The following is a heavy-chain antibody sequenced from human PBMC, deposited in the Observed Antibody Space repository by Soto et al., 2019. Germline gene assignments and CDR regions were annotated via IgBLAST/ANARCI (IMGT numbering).Heavy chain of an antibody. V-gene: IGHV1-18*01. D-gene: IGHD6-6*01. CDR2: ISAYNGNT. Sequence: ASVKVSCKASGYTFTSYGISWVRQAPGQGLEWMGWISAYNGNTNYAQKLQDRVTMTTDTSTNTAYMELRSLRSDDTAVYYCARDPSGTNVSSSYYYGMDVWGQGTTVTVSS. CDR1: GYTFTSYG. CDR3: ARDPSGTNVSSSYYYGMDV. J-gene: IGHJ6*02.